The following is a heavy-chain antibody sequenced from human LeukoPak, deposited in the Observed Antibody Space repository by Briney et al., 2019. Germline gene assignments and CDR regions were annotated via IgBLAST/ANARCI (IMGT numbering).Heavy chain of an antibody. V-gene: IGHV3-30*09. CDR1: GFTFRNYA. Sequence: GGALILSCAASGFTFRNYAMYWVRQAPGRVLEWAAVVSFDGNTTFYSDSVEGRFAISRDNSKTTLYLEMNSLRPEDTAVYYCARFRAATTRFDYWGQGTLVTVSS. CDR2: VSFDGNTT. CDR3: ARFRAATTRFDY. D-gene: IGHD1/OR15-1a*01. J-gene: IGHJ4*02.